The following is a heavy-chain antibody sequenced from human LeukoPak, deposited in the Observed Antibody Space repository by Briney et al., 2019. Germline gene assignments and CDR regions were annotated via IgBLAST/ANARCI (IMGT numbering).Heavy chain of an antibody. CDR2: IRFDGTIQ. J-gene: IGHJ6*03. D-gene: IGHD2-2*01. CDR3: AKDGSYQYYHMDV. V-gene: IGHV3-30*02. CDR1: GFTFSNFG. Sequence: GGSLRLSCAASGFTFSNFGMHWVRQAPGKGLEWVTFIRFDGTIQFYADSVKGRFTISRDNSKNTLYLQMDSLRAEDTALYYCAKDGSYQYYHMDVWGKGTTVTVSS.